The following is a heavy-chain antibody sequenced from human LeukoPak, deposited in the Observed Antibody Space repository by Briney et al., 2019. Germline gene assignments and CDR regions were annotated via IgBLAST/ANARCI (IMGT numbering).Heavy chain of an antibody. Sequence: GGSLRLSCAASGFSFSNYEMNWVRQAPGKGLEWVSSISRSATYLYYADSLQGRFTVSRDDAKSSLYLQMNSLSAEDTAVYYCARHVYSSGWGAFDIWGQGTMVTVSS. V-gene: IGHV3-21*01. D-gene: IGHD6-19*01. CDR1: GFSFSNYE. CDR2: ISRSATYL. J-gene: IGHJ3*02. CDR3: ARHVYSSGWGAFDI.